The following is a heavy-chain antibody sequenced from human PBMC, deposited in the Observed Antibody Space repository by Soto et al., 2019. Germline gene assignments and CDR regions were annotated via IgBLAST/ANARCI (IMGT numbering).Heavy chain of an antibody. CDR3: ARDSDIYYGMDV. Sequence: SGGSLRLSCAASGFSFGSYALSWVRQAPGKGLEWVSYISSTSSARYYADSVRGRFTISRDNVKYSLYLQMNSLTDEDTAVYYCARDSDIYYGMDVWGQGTTVTVSS. CDR2: ISSTSSAR. D-gene: IGHD3-9*01. V-gene: IGHV3-48*02. CDR1: GFSFGSYA. J-gene: IGHJ6*02.